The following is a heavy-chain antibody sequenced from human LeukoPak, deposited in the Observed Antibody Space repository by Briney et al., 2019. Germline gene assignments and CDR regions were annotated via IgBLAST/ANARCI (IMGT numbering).Heavy chain of an antibody. CDR1: GGTFSSYA. CDR2: IIPIFGTA. J-gene: IGHJ4*02. V-gene: IGHV1-69*13. CDR3: AREDGSGSFQPQFDY. Sequence: SVKVSCKSSGGTFSSYAIIWVRQAPGQGLEWMGGIIPIFGTANYAQKFQGRVTITADESTSTAYMELSSLRSEDTAVYYCAREDGSGSFQPQFDYWGQGTLVTVSS. D-gene: IGHD3-10*01.